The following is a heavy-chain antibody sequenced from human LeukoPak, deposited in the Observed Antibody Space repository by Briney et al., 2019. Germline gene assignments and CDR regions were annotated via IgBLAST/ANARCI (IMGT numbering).Heavy chain of an antibody. D-gene: IGHD6-19*01. J-gene: IGHJ5*02. V-gene: IGHV3-21*01. CDR2: ISSSSSNI. CDR3: AAAGYSSGWYRAIQHQGIWFDP. Sequence: PGGSLRLSCAASGFTFSSYSMNWVRQAPGKGLEWVSSISSSSSNIYYADSVKGRFTISRDNAKNSLYLQMNSLRAEDTAVYYCAAAGYSSGWYRAIQHQGIWFDPWGQGTLVTVSS. CDR1: GFTFSSYS.